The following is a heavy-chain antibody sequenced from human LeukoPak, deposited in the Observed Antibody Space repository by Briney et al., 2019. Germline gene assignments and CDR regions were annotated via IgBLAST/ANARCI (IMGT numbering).Heavy chain of an antibody. CDR1: GFTFSSYW. J-gene: IGHJ4*02. V-gene: IGHV3-74*01. CDR2: INSDGSST. D-gene: IGHD5-18*01. Sequence: GGSLRLSCAASGFTFSSYWMHWVRQAPGKGLVWVSRINSDGSSTSYADSVKGRFTISRDNAKNTLYLQMNSLRAADTAVYYCAKGGYSYGYLDYWGQGTLVTVSS. CDR3: AKGGYSYGYLDY.